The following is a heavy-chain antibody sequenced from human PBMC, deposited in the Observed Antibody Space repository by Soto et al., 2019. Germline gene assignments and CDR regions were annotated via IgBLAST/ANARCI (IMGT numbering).Heavy chain of an antibody. CDR3: ARSGGNSSTLDF. V-gene: IGHV1-18*01. J-gene: IGHJ4*02. CDR1: GYTFTTYA. D-gene: IGHD1-26*01. Sequence: QVQLVQAGAEVKKPGASVQVSCKTSGYTFTTYAISWVRQAPGQGLEWMGWISAYNGKADYAQNFQGRITITTDTSTTTVYMELKSLISDDTAVYYCARSGGNSSTLDFWGQGTLVTVSS. CDR2: ISAYNGKA.